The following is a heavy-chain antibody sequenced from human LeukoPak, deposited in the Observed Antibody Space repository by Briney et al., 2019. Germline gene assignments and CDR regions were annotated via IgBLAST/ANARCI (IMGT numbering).Heavy chain of an antibody. V-gene: IGHV4-61*01. CDR3: ARDSDGSGSYGH. D-gene: IGHD3-10*01. J-gene: IGHJ4*02. CDR2: IYYSGST. Sequence: SETLSLTCTVSGGSVSSGSYYWSWIRQPPGKGLKWTGYIYYSGSTNYNPSLKSRVTISVDTSKNQFSLKLSSVTAADTAVYYCARDSDGSGSYGHWGQGTLVTVSS. CDR1: GGSVSSGSYY.